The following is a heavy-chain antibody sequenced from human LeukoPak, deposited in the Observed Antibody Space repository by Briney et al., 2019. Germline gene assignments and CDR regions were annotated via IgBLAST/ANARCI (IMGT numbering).Heavy chain of an antibody. J-gene: IGHJ4*02. Sequence: PPETLSLTCAVYGGSFSGYYWIWIRQPPGEGLEWIGEINHSGSTNYNPSLKSRVTISEDTSKNQFSLNLTSVTAADTAVYYCARARVRIAAGALDYWGQGALVTVSS. V-gene: IGHV4-34*01. CDR2: INHSGST. CDR3: ARARVRIAAGALDY. D-gene: IGHD6-13*01. CDR1: GGSFSGYY.